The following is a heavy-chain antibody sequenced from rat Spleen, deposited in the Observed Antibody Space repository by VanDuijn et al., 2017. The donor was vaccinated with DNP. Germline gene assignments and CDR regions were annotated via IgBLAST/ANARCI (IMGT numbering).Heavy chain of an antibody. J-gene: IGHJ2*01. Sequence: EVQLVESGGGLVQPGRSLKLSCAASGFTFSNYGMAWVRQAPTKGLEWVATISYDGSSTYYRDSVKGRFTISRDNAKSSLYLQMDSLRSEDTSTYYCAKVGSPGYFDYWGQGVMVTLSS. CDR1: GFTFSNYG. D-gene: IGHD5-1*01. CDR3: AKVGSPGYFDY. CDR2: ISYDGSST. V-gene: IGHV5-29*01.